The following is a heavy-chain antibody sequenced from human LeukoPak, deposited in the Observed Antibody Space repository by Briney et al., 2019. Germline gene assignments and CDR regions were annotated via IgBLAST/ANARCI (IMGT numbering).Heavy chain of an antibody. CDR1: GFTFSGYA. J-gene: IGHJ4*02. Sequence: GGSLRLSCVASGFTFSGYAMSWARQAPGKGLEWVSAISDDGGGTFYADSVKGRFTISRDNSENTLFLHMNSLRAEDTAVYYCAKSTPFRNNFDYWGQGTLVTVSS. V-gene: IGHV3-23*01. CDR2: ISDDGGGT. D-gene: IGHD1-14*01. CDR3: AKSTPFRNNFDY.